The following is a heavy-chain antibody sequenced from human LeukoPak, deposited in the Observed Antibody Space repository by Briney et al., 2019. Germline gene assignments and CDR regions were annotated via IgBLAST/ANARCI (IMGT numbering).Heavy chain of an antibody. CDR3: ARETTYYDFWSGYF. V-gene: IGHV3-11*04. Sequence: GGSLRLSCAASGFTFSDYYMSWIRQAPGKGREWVSYISSSGSTIYYADSVKGRFTISRDNAKNSLYLQMNSLRAEDTAVYYCARETTYYDFWSGYFWGQGTLVTVSS. CDR1: GFTFSDYY. J-gene: IGHJ4*02. CDR2: ISSSGSTI. D-gene: IGHD3-3*01.